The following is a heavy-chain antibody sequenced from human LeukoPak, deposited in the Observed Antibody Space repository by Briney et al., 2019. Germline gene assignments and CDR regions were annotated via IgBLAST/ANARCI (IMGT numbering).Heavy chain of an antibody. V-gene: IGHV1-18*01. D-gene: IGHD4-11*01. CDR2: ISAYNGNT. CDR1: GYTFTSYG. Sequence: GASVKVSCKASGYTFTSYGISWVRQAPGQGREWIGWISAYNGNTNYAQKLQCRVTMTTDTSTSTAYMELRSLRSDDTAVYYCARDFDDYSNSKYYYYGMDVWGQGTTVTVSS. J-gene: IGHJ6*02. CDR3: ARDFDDYSNSKYYYYGMDV.